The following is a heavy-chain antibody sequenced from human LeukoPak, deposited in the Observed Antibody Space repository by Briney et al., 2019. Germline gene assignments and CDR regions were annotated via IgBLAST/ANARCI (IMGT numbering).Heavy chain of an antibody. J-gene: IGHJ4*02. CDR3: ATLMRGPWRIDF. Sequence: SETLSLTCSVSGDSIRSDSWSWIRQFPGGGLEWIGYIFTNGGSNYNPSLRNRVTISGSKTMNQFSLSLNSVTAADTAVYFCATLMRGPWRIDFWGQGTLVTVS. CDR2: IFTNGGS. CDR1: GDSIRSDS. V-gene: IGHV4-4*09. D-gene: IGHD3-16*01.